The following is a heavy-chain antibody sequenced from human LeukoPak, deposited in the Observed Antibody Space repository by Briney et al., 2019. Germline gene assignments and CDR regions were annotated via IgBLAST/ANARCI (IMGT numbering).Heavy chain of an antibody. J-gene: IGHJ6*02. V-gene: IGHV3-30*03. D-gene: IGHD6-13*01. Sequence: PGGSLRLSCAASGFTFSSYGMHWVRQALGKGLEWVAVISYDGSNKYYADSVKGRFTISRDNSKNTLYLQMNSLRAEDTAVYYCATIAAAGDFNYYYYYGMDVWGQGTTVTVSS. CDR3: ATIAAAGDFNYYYYYGMDV. CDR2: ISYDGSNK. CDR1: GFTFSSYG.